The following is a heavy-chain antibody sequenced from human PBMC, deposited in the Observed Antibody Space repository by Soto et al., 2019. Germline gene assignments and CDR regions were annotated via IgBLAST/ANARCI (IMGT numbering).Heavy chain of an antibody. CDR2: ISSSSSTI. D-gene: IGHD2-2*01. CDR3: ARDVRNKYCSSTSCSTGGWFDP. CDR1: GFTFSSYS. V-gene: IGHV3-48*01. J-gene: IGHJ5*02. Sequence: GGSLRLSCAASGFTFSSYSMNWVRQAPGKGLEWVSYISSSSSTIYYADSVKGRFTISRDNAKNSLYLQMNSLRAEDTAVYYCARDVRNKYCSSTSCSTGGWFDPWGQGTLVTVS.